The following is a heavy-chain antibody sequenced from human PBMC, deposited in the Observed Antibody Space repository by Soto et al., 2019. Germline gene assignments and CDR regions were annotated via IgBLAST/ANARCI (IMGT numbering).Heavy chain of an antibody. D-gene: IGHD6-13*01. CDR1: GGSIIRGDYY. V-gene: IGHV4-30-4*01. CDR3: ARERPDGSRLDP. Sequence: PSEALSLTCTVSGGSIIRGDYYWSLIRQPPGKGLEWIGYIYYSGSTYYNPSLKSRVTISVDTSKNQFSLKLSSVTAADTAVYYCARERPDGSRLDPWGQGTLVTVSS. J-gene: IGHJ5*02. CDR2: IYYSGST.